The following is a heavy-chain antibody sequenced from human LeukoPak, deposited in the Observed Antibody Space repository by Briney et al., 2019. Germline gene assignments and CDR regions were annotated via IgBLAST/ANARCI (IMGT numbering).Heavy chain of an antibody. CDR1: GFTFNSYS. V-gene: IGHV3-48*04. CDR3: ARDGIAAAGTGAANIYYFDY. CDR2: ISSGSSTK. Sequence: GGSLRLSCAASGFTFNSYSMNWVRQAPGKGLEWVSYISSGSSTKYYADSVKGRFTISRDNAKNSLYLQMNSLTAEDTAVYYCARDGIAAAGTGAANIYYFDYWGQGTLVTVSS. D-gene: IGHD6-13*01. J-gene: IGHJ4*02.